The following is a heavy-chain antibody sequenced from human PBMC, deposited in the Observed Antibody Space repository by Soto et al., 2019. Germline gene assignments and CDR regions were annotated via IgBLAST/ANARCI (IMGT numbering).Heavy chain of an antibody. D-gene: IGHD3-22*01. J-gene: IGHJ3*02. V-gene: IGHV3-49*04. CDR2: IRSKAYGGTT. CDR3: TRDQPTRKYYDSSGYLLQDAFDI. Sequence: GGSLRLSCTSSAFTFVDYAMSWVRHAPGKGLEWGGFIRSKAYGGTTEYAASVKGRFTISRDDSKSIAYLQMNSLKTEDTAVYYCTRDQPTRKYYDSSGYLLQDAFDIWGQGTMVT. CDR1: AFTFVDYA.